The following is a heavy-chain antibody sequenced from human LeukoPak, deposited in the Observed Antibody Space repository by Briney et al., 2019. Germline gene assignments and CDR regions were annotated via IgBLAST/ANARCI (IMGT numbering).Heavy chain of an antibody. CDR1: GYTFTSYG. J-gene: IGHJ3*02. V-gene: IGHV1-18*01. D-gene: IGHD3-22*01. CDR3: ARDGDYYDSSGYYYGDAFDI. CDR2: ISAYNGNT. Sequence: ASVTVSCKASGYTFTSYGISWVRQAPGQGLEWMGWISAYNGNTNYAQKLQGRVTMTTDTSTSTAYMELRSLRSDDTAVYYCARDGDYYDSSGYYYGDAFDIWGQGTMVTVSS.